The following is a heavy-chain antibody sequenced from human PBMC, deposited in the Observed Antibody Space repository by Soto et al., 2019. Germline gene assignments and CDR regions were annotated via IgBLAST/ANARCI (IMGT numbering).Heavy chain of an antibody. CDR1: GGAISSGGYY. CDR2: IYYSGST. J-gene: IGHJ6*02. D-gene: IGHD4-4*01. CDR3: ARDDIVTTSAGYYYYGMDV. Sequence: KPSETLSLTCTVSGGAISSGGYYWSWIRQHPGKGLEWIGYIYYSGSTYYNPSLKSRVTISVDTSKNQFSLKLSSVTAADTAVYYCARDDIVTTSAGYYYYGMDVWGQGTTVTVSS. V-gene: IGHV4-31*03.